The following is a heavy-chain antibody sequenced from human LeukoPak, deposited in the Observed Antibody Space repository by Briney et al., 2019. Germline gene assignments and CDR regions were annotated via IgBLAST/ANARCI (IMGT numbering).Heavy chain of an antibody. D-gene: IGHD6-13*01. Sequence: PGGSLRLSCTVSGFTLSSYEMSWIRQAPGKGLEWVSSIDYSGGSSYYADSVKGRFTISRDDSKNTLYLQLNSLRAEDTAVYYCARDLSSSWYKNAFDIWGQGTMVTVSS. CDR1: GFTLSSYE. J-gene: IGHJ3*02. V-gene: IGHV3-23*01. CDR2: IDYSGGSS. CDR3: ARDLSSSWYKNAFDI.